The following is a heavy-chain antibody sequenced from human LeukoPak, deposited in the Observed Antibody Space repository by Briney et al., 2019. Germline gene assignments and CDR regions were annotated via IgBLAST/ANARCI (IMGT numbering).Heavy chain of an antibody. Sequence: GASVKVSCKASGYTFTAYYMHWVRQAPGQGLEWMGWINPNSGGTNYAQNFQGRFTTTRDTSISTAYMELSSLTSDDTAVYYCARGTGDSGTSYDAFDIWGQGTMVTVSS. CDR2: INPNSGGT. CDR1: GYTFTAYY. D-gene: IGHD3-10*01. CDR3: ARGTGDSGTSYDAFDI. J-gene: IGHJ3*02. V-gene: IGHV1-2*02.